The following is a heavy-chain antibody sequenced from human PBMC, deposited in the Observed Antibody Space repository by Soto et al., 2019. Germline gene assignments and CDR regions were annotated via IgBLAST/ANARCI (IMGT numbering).Heavy chain of an antibody. CDR2: ISSNGGST. CDR1: GFTFSSYA. J-gene: IGHJ3*02. Sequence: HPGGSLRLSCAASGFTFSSYAMHWVRQAPGKGLEYVSAISSNGGSTYYANSVKGRFTISRDNSKNTLYLQMGSLRAEDMAVYYCARDGLRQYAFDIWGQGTMVTV. CDR3: ARDGLRQYAFDI. D-gene: IGHD4-17*01. V-gene: IGHV3-64*01.